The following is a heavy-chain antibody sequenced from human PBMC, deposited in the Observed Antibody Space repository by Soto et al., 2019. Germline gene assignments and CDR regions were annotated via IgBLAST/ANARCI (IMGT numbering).Heavy chain of an antibody. J-gene: IGHJ3*02. CDR2: ISNDGAST. CDR3: AKWAGNYLNAFDI. D-gene: IGHD3-10*01. Sequence: GGSLRLSCAASGFTFSSHGLNWVRQAPGKGLEWVSGISNDGASTSYADSVKGRFTISRDNSKNTVYLQMNSLRAEDTAVYYCAKWAGNYLNAFDIWGQGTMVTVSS. CDR1: GFTFSSHG. V-gene: IGHV3-23*01.